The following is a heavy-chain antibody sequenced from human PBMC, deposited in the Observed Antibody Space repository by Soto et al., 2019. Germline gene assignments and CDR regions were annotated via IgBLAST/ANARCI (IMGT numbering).Heavy chain of an antibody. D-gene: IGHD6-13*01. CDR3: PSSSSSSRQLYYYYGMEV. J-gene: IGHJ6*02. CDR2: INPSGGST. CDR1: CYTFTCYG. V-gene: IGHV1-46*01. Sequence: VSVKVSCRASCYTFTCYGINWERKSSGLGLEWMGIINPSGGSTSYAQQFQGRVTMTSDTSTSTAYTELSSLRSEDTAVYYCPSSSSSSRQLYYYYGMEVWGQGTTVTVS.